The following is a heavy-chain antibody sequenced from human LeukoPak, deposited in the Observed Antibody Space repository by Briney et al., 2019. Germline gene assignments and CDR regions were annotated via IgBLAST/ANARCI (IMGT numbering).Heavy chain of an antibody. Sequence: GGSLRLSCAASGFTFSSYCMNWVRQAPGKGLEWVSYISSSSSYIYYADSVKGRFTTSRDNAKNSLYLQMNSLRAEDTAVYYCARDTGYDGLSYWGQGTLVTVSS. J-gene: IGHJ4*02. CDR1: GFTFSSYC. D-gene: IGHD3-22*01. CDR2: ISSSSSYI. V-gene: IGHV3-21*01. CDR3: ARDTGYDGLSY.